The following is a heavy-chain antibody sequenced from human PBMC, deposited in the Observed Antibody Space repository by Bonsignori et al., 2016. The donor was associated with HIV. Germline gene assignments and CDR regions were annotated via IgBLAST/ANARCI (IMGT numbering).Heavy chain of an antibody. CDR3: ARGGLGMVY. J-gene: IGHJ4*02. Sequence: WVRQAPGQGLEWMGWINPNSGGTNYAQKFQGRVTMTRDTSISTAYMELSRLRSDDTAVYYCARGGLGMVYWGQGTLVTVSS. CDR2: INPNSGGT. D-gene: IGHD1-26*01. V-gene: IGHV1-2*02.